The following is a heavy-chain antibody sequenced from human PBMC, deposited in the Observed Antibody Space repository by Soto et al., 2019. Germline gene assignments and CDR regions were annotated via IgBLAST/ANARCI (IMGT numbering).Heavy chain of an antibody. J-gene: IGHJ4*02. CDR3: ARHPLYYDFWSGYRYFDY. Sequence: EVQLVQSGAEVKKPGESLKISCKGSGYSFTSYWIGWVRQMPGKGLEWMGIIYPGDSDTRYSPSFQGQVTISGDKSISTAYLQWSSLKASDTAMYYCARHPLYYDFWSGYRYFDYWGQGTLVTVSS. CDR2: IYPGDSDT. CDR1: GYSFTSYW. D-gene: IGHD3-3*01. V-gene: IGHV5-51*01.